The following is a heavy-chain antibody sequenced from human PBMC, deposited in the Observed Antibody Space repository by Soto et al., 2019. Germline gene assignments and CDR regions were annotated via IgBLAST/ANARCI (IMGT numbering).Heavy chain of an antibody. CDR3: ARGLGYFYMDV. CDR1: GGYISGNY. V-gene: IGHV4-59*01. D-gene: IGHD7-27*01. J-gene: IGHJ6*03. Sequence: SETLSLTCTVSGGYISGNYWTWIRQPPGKGLEWIAYIYYSGSTNYNPSLKSRVTISVDTSKNQFSLKLRSVTAADTAVYYCARGLGYFYMDVWSKGTTVTVS. CDR2: IYYSGST.